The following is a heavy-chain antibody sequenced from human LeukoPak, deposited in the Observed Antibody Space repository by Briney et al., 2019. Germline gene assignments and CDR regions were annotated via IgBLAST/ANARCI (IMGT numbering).Heavy chain of an antibody. J-gene: IGHJ4*02. CDR2: ISGSGGST. V-gene: IGHV3-23*01. Sequence: GGSLRLSCAASGFTFSSYAMSWVRQAPGEGLEWVSAISGSGGSTYYADSVKGRFTISRDNSKNTLYLQMSSLRAEDTAVYYCAKGSRGYSYGYDYWGQGTLVTVSS. CDR1: GFTFSSYA. CDR3: AKGSRGYSYGYDY. D-gene: IGHD5-18*01.